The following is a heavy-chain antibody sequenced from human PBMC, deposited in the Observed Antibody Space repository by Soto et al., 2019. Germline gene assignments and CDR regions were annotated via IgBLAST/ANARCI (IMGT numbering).Heavy chain of an antibody. V-gene: IGHV4-31*03. CDR1: GSAISSVAYY. CDR3: ARAQRGLRFLERLPLYAMHF. J-gene: IGHJ6*02. D-gene: IGHD3-3*01. CDR2: IYYGGNT. Sequence: SETLSLTCKVSGSAISSVAYYWSWIRQHPGKGLEWIGFIYYGGNTYYNPSLESRVNISVDTSRNQFSLKLSSVTAADTAVYYCARAQRGLRFLERLPLYAMHFWCPANMVTV.